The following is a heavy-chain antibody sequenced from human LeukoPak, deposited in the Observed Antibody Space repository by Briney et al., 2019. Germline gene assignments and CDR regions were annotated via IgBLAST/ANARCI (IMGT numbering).Heavy chain of an antibody. V-gene: IGHV4-38-2*02. CDR3: ARGWVPHWYFDL. J-gene: IGHJ2*01. D-gene: IGHD3-16*01. Sequence: PSETLSLTCTVSGYSINSGYYWGWIRQPPGKGLEWIGSNYHSGSTYYNPSLKSRVTISVDTSKNQFSLKLSSVTAADTAVYYCARGWVPHWYFDLWGRGTLVTVSS. CDR2: NYHSGST. CDR1: GYSINSGYY.